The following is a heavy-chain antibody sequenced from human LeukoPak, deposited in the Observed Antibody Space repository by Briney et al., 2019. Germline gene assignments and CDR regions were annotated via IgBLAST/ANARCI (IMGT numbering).Heavy chain of an antibody. CDR1: GFTFSGSA. Sequence: PGGSLRLSCAASGFTFSGSAMHWVRQASGKGLEWVGRIRSKANSYATAYAASVKGRFTISRDVSKNTAYLQMNSLKTEDTAVYYCTRSVVVPAATYYYYYYMDVWGKGTTVTVSS. J-gene: IGHJ6*03. CDR3: TRSVVVPAATYYYYYYMDV. V-gene: IGHV3-73*01. CDR2: IRSKANSYAT. D-gene: IGHD2-2*01.